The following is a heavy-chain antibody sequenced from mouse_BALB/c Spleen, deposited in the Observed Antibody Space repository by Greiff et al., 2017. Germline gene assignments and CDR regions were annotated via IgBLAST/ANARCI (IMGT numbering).Heavy chain of an antibody. V-gene: IGHV2-9*02. D-gene: IGHD1-2*01. CDR2: IWAGGST. J-gene: IGHJ4*01. Sequence: VQGVESGPGLVAPSQSLSITCTVSGFSLTSYGVHWVRQPPGKGLEWLGVIWAGGSTNYNSALMSRLSISKDNSKSPVFLKMNSLQTDDTAMYYCDIYSGDAMDYWGQGTSVTVSS. CDR3: DIYSGDAMDY. CDR1: GFSLTSYG.